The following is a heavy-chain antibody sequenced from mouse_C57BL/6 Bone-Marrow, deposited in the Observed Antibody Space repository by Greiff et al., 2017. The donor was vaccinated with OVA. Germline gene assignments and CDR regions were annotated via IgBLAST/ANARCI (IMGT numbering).Heavy chain of an antibody. CDR2: IYPRSSIT. D-gene: IGHD1-3*01. Sequence: QVQLKESGAELARPGASVKLSCKASGYTFTSYGISWVKPRTGQGLEWIGEIYPRSSITYYNEKFKGKATLTTDTSSSTAYMELRSMTSEDSADYFCAECSSDYYAMDYWGQGTSVTVSS. CDR1: GYTFTSYG. J-gene: IGHJ4*01. CDR3: AECSSDYYAMDY. V-gene: IGHV1-81*01.